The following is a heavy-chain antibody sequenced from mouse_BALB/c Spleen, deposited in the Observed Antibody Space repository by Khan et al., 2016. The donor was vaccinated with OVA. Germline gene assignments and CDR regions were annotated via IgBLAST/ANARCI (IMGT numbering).Heavy chain of an antibody. CDR3: ARMAKK. J-gene: IGHJ2*01. V-gene: IGHV14-3*02. Sequence: VRLQQSGAELVKPGATVKLSCTASGFNIKDTYMHWLKQWHAQGLERIGRIDPSNGNTKYDPKFQGKATITADTSSNTAYLQLSSLTSEDTAVYYSARMAKKWGQGTTLTVSS. CDR1: GFNIKDTY. CDR2: IDPSNGNT.